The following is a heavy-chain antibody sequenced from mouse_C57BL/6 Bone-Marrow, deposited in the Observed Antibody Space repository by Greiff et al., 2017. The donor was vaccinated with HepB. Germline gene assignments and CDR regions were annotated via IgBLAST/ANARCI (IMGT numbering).Heavy chain of an antibody. V-gene: IGHV1-81*01. J-gene: IGHJ1*03. CDR3: ASPLITTVVATGYWYFDV. CDR1: GYTFTSYG. D-gene: IGHD1-1*01. CDR2: IYPRSGNT. Sequence: VKLQQSGAELARPGASVKLSCKASGYTFTSYGISWVKQRTGQGLEWIGEIYPRSGNTYYNEKFKGKATLTADKSSSTAYMELRSLASEDSAVYFCASPLITTVVATGYWYFDVCGTGTTVTVSS.